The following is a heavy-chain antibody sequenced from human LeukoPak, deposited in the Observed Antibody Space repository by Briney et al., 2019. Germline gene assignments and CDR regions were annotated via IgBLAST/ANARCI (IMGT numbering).Heavy chain of an antibody. CDR1: GFTFSSYA. V-gene: IGHV3-30-3*01. CDR3: ARDEEDALGGDAFDI. J-gene: IGHJ3*02. D-gene: IGHD3-16*01. Sequence: GGSLRLSCAASGFTFSSYAMHWVRQAPGKGLEWVAVISYDGSNKYYADSVKGRFTISRDNSKNTLYLQMNSLRAEDTAVYYCARDEEDALGGDAFDIWGQGTMVTVSS. CDR2: ISYDGSNK.